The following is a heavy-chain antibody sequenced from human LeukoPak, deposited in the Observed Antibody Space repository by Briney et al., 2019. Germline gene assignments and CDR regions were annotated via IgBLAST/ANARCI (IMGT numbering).Heavy chain of an antibody. CDR2: IASKTDGGAT. D-gene: IGHD3-10*01. J-gene: IGHJ4*02. V-gene: IGHV3-15*04. CDR1: GFTFSSYG. Sequence: PGRSLRLSCAASGFTFSSYGMNWVRQAPGEGLDWVGRIASKTDGGATDYAAPVKGRFTISRDDSKNTLNLQMNSLKTEDTAVYYCTTGIRGDWGQGTLVTVSS. CDR3: TTGIRGD.